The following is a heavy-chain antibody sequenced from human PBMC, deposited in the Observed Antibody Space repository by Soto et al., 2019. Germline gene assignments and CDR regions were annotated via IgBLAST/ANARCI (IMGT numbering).Heavy chain of an antibody. CDR1: GFTFSSSW. D-gene: IGHD5-18*01. J-gene: IGHJ4*02. Sequence: VGSLRLSCAASGFTFSSSWMNWVSQAPGKGLEWVAGIKEDGSEKYYVDFVKGRFTISRDNVENSLYLQMNSLRGEDTAVYFCARDRGYSCFDYWGLGTLVTVSS. V-gene: IGHV3-7*01. CDR3: ARDRGYSCFDY. CDR2: IKEDGSEK.